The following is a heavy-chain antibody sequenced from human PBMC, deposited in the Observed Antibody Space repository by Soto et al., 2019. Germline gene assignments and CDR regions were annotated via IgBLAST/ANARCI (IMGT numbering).Heavy chain of an antibody. Sequence: SDDYCNWLRQPPGKGLEWIGEINHSGNTNYNPSLRSRVTISIDTSKNQLSLNLRSVSAADTAVNYCARGRGEFDASGQGTPVTVSS. D-gene: IGHD2-21*01. J-gene: IGHJ5*02. CDR2: INHSGNT. CDR3: ARGRGEFDA. V-gene: IGHV4-34*01. CDR1: SDDY.